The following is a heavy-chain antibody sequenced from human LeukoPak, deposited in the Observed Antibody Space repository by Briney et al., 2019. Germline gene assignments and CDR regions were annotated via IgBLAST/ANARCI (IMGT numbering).Heavy chain of an antibody. Sequence: GGSLRLSCAASGFTFSNYGMHWVRQAPGKGLEWVAFIRYHGSNKYYADSVKGRFTISRDNSKNTLYLQMKSLRAEDTAVYYCARDSSLLGSGWRSLDYWGRGTLVTVSS. CDR1: GFTFSNYG. V-gene: IGHV3-30*02. CDR3: ARDSSLLGSGWRSLDY. J-gene: IGHJ4*02. D-gene: IGHD6-19*01. CDR2: IRYHGSNK.